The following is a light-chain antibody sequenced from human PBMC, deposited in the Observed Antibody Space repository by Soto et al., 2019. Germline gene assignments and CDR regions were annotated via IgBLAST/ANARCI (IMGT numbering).Light chain of an antibody. CDR2: LEGSGSY. V-gene: IGLV4-60*02. CDR1: SGHSSYI. CDR3: ATWDSNTQVV. J-gene: IGLJ2*01. Sequence: QSVLTQSSSASASLGSSVKLTCTLSSGHSSYIIAWHQQQPGKAPRYLMKLEGSGSYNKGSGVPDRFSGSSSGADRYLTISNLHFEDEADYYCATWDSNTQVVFGGGTKLTVL.